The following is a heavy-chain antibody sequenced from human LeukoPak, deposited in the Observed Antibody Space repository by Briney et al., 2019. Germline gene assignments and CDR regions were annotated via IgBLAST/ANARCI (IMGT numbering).Heavy chain of an antibody. J-gene: IGHJ4*02. D-gene: IGHD3-10*01. CDR2: IMHDESRK. V-gene: IGHV3-30*02. Sequence: PGGSLRLSCTASGFTFSSYGMHWVRQAPGKGLEWVAFIMHDESRKHYADSVKGRFTISRDTAKNTLYLQMNSLGVEDTAVYYCVKESASFHVSGASFDYWGPGTLVTVSS. CDR3: VKESASFHVSGASFDY. CDR1: GFTFSSYG.